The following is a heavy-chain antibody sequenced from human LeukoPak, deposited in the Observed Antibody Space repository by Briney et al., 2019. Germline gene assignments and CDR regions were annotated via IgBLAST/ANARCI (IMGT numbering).Heavy chain of an antibody. D-gene: IGHD5-12*01. J-gene: IGHJ4*02. CDR1: GGSFSDYY. V-gene: IGHV4-34*01. CDR3: ARCGGYVYLDDY. Sequence: SETLSLTCAVYGGSFSDYYWTSVRQPPGKGLEWIGEINHSGNTKYNPSLKSRVTISVDTSKNQFSLKLSSVTAADTAVYYCARCGGYVYLDDYWGQGTLVTVSS. CDR2: INHSGNT.